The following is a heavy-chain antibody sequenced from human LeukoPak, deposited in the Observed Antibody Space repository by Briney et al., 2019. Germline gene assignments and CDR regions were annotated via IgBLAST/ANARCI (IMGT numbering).Heavy chain of an antibody. CDR1: GFTFSSYS. CDR3: GRDNAASLIAVAGGSCDY. J-gene: IGHJ4*02. V-gene: IGHV3-21*01. Sequence: PGGSLRLSCAASGFTFSSYSMNWVRQAPGKGLEWVSSISSSSSYIYYADSVKGRFTVSRDNSKNTLYLQMNSLRAEDTAVYYCGRDNAASLIAVAGGSCDYWGQGTLVTVSS. D-gene: IGHD6-19*01. CDR2: ISSSSSYI.